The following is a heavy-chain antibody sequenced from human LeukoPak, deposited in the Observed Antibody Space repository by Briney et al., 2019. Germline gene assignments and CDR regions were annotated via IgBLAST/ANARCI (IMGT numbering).Heavy chain of an antibody. CDR1: GGTFSSYA. CDR2: IIPIFGTA. D-gene: IGHD2-2*01. Sequence: RASVKVSCKASGGTFSSYAISWVRQAPGQGLEWMGGIIPIFGTANYAQKFQGRVTITADESTSTAYMELSSLRSEDTAVYYCARGGVDCSSTSCYVVTPLLVKIYYYYGMDVWGQGTTVTVSS. J-gene: IGHJ6*02. CDR3: ARGGVDCSSTSCYVVTPLLVKIYYYYGMDV. V-gene: IGHV1-69*13.